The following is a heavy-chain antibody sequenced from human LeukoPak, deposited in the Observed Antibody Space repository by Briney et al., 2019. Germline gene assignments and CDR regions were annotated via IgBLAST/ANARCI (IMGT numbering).Heavy chain of an antibody. CDR2: ISGSGGST. D-gene: IGHD3-22*01. Sequence: GGSLRLSCAASGFTFSDYLMSWVRQAPGKGLEWVSAISGSGGSTYYADSVKGRFTISRDNSKNTLYLQMNSLRAEDTAVYYCAKGPRGYYDSSGYYSWGQGTLVTVSS. CDR3: AKGPRGYYDSSGYYS. V-gene: IGHV3-23*01. CDR1: GFTFSDYL. J-gene: IGHJ4*02.